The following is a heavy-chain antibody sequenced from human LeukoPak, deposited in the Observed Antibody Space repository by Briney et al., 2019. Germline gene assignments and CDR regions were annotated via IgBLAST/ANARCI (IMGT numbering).Heavy chain of an antibody. Sequence: GGSLRLSCVASGFTLRSHWMHWVRQAPGKGLMWVSRINSDGSRTDYADSVKGRFSISRDNAKNTLFLQMSSLSGEDTAVYYCVRNSEEYVRGSYRYADAFDIWGQGTMVTVTS. J-gene: IGHJ3*02. CDR1: GFTLRSHW. V-gene: IGHV3-74*01. D-gene: IGHD3-16*02. CDR2: INSDGSRT. CDR3: VRNSEEYVRGSYRYADAFDI.